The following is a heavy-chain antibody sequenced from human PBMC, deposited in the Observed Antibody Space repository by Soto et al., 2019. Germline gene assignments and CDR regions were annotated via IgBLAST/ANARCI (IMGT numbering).Heavy chain of an antibody. J-gene: IGHJ3*02. CDR3: ARERPVSSSAFDI. Sequence: SLRLSCTASGFTFSAYAMAWVRQAPEKGLEWVSAVTKSGNTYYVDSVKGRFTISRDNSKGILYLQMNSLRAEDTAVYYCARERPVSSSAFDIWGQGTMVTVSS. D-gene: IGHD1-20*01. CDR2: VTKSGNT. CDR1: GFTFSAYA. V-gene: IGHV3-23*01.